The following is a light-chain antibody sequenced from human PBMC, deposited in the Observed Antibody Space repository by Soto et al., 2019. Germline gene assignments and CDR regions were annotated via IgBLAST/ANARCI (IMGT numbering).Light chain of an antibody. CDR2: GAS. J-gene: IGKJ1*01. V-gene: IGKV3-20*01. Sequence: EVVLTQSPGTLSLSPGERATVSCRASQTISRNYLAWYQKKPGQAPRLLIYGASTRATAIPDRFTGSGSGTDFTLTIARLEPEDFAVYYCQQYGGPVPWTFGQGTKVEV. CDR3: QQYGGPVPWT. CDR1: QTISRNY.